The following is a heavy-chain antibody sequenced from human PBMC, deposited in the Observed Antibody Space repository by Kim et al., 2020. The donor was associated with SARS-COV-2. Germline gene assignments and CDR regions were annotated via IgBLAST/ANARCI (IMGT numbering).Heavy chain of an antibody. Sequence: SETLSLTCTVSGGSISSYYWSWIRQPPGKGLEWIGYIYYSGSTNSIPSLKSRVTISVDTSKNQFSLKLSSVTAADTAVYYCARLVVVPAAWYGMDVWGQGPTVTVSS. J-gene: IGHJ6*02. CDR2: IYYSGST. CDR3: ARLVVVPAAWYGMDV. V-gene: IGHV4-59*08. D-gene: IGHD2-2*01. CDR1: GGSISSYY.